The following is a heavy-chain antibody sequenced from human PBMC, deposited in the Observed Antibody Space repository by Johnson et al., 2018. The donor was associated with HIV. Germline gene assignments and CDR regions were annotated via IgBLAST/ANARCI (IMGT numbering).Heavy chain of an antibody. CDR1: GFDFDDYA. J-gene: IGHJ3*02. Sequence: VQLVESGGGLVQPGGSLRLSCVASGFDFDDYAMHWVRQVPGKGLEWVSGIRWNSETTPYANSVKGRFTISRDNAKNSLYLQMNSLRTEDTAVYYCAARGLCTYDAFDIWCQGTMVTVSS. V-gene: IGHV3-9*01. CDR3: AARGLCTYDAFDI. D-gene: IGHD3-10*02. CDR2: IRWNSETT.